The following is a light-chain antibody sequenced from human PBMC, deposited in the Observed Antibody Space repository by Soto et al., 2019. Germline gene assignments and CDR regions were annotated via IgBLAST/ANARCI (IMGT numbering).Light chain of an antibody. Sequence: EIVMTQSPVTLSVSPGERGTLSCRASQSVSSNLAWYQQKPGQGPRLLIYGASTRATGVPARFSGSGSGTDFTLTITSLQSEDFAVYYCQQYKNWPLTFGLGTKVDIK. J-gene: IGKJ1*01. V-gene: IGKV3-15*01. CDR1: QSVSSN. CDR3: QQYKNWPLT. CDR2: GAS.